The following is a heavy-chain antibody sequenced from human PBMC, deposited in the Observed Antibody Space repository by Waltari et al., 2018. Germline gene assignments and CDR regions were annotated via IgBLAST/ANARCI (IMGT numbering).Heavy chain of an antibody. CDR3: VRSGLGYCTSSTCYKNDD. D-gene: IGHD2-2*02. J-gene: IGHJ4*02. V-gene: IGHV4-38-2*01. Sequence: QVQLQESGPGLVRPSETLSLTCVVSGDLINSGYYWGWVRQTPGKGLQWIGSIYHGGITYYNPSLKSRLTLSVDTSRNQFSLKLTSVTAADTAIYYCVRSGLGYCTSSTCYKNDDWGQGTLVTVSS. CDR2: IYHGGIT. CDR1: GDLINSGYY.